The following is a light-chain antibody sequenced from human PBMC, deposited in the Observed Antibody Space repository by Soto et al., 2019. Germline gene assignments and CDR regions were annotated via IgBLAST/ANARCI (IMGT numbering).Light chain of an antibody. CDR3: QQYSTYPWT. CDR1: QTISTL. Sequence: DIQMTQSPSTLSASVGDRVTITCRASQTISTLLAWYQQRPGKAPNLLIYKASSLKSGVPSRFSGCGSGTEFPINIRSLQPDDFETYFCQQYSTYPWTFGQGPKVEVK. CDR2: KAS. J-gene: IGKJ1*01. V-gene: IGKV1-5*03.